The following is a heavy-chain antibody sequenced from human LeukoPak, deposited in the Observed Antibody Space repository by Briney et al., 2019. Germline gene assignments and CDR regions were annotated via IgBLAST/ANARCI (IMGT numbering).Heavy chain of an antibody. CDR1: GFTVSSNY. V-gene: IGHV3-53*01. Sequence: GGSLRLSCAASGFTVSSNYMSWVRQAPGKGLEWVSVIYSGGSTYYADSVKGRFTISRDNSKNTLYLQMNSLRAEDTAVYYCAREYCPNGVCWFDPWGQGTLVTVSS. J-gene: IGHJ5*02. CDR2: IYSGGST. D-gene: IGHD2-8*01. CDR3: AREYCPNGVCWFDP.